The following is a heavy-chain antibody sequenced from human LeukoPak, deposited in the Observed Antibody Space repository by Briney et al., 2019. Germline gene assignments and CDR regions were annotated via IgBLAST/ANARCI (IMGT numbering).Heavy chain of an antibody. Sequence: PSETLSLTCTVSGYSISSGYYWGWIRQPPGKGLEWIGSIYHSGSTYYNPSLKSRVTISVDTSKNQFSLKLSSVTAADTAVYYCARVLSRIQLCLDYWGQGTLVTVSS. J-gene: IGHJ4*02. D-gene: IGHD5-18*01. CDR2: IYHSGST. CDR3: ARVLSRIQLCLDY. CDR1: GYSISSGYY. V-gene: IGHV4-38-2*02.